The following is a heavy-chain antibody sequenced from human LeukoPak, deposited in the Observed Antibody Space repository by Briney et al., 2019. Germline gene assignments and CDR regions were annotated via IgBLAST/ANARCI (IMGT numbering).Heavy chain of an antibody. CDR2: INHSGST. D-gene: IGHD3-22*01. CDR1: GGSFSGYY. J-gene: IGHJ2*01. CDR3: ARGKYYDSSGYYYSDWYFDL. Sequence: SETLSLTCAVYGGSFSGYYWSWIRQPPGKGLEWIGEINHSGSTNYNPSLKSRVTISVDRSKNQFSLKLSSVTAADTAVYYCARGKYYDSSGYYYSDWYFDLWGRGTLVTVSS. V-gene: IGHV4-34*01.